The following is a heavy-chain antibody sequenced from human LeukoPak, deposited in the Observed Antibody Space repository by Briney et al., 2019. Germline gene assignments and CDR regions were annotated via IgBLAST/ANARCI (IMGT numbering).Heavy chain of an antibody. Sequence: ASVKVSCKASGGTFSSYAISWVRQAPGQGLEWMGGIIPIFGTANYAQKLQGRVTMTTDTSTSTAYMELRSLRSDDTAVYYCAILNANWFDPWGQGTLVTVSS. CDR1: GGTFSSYA. CDR3: AILNANWFDP. CDR2: IIPIFGTA. J-gene: IGHJ5*02. V-gene: IGHV1-69*05. D-gene: IGHD2/OR15-2a*01.